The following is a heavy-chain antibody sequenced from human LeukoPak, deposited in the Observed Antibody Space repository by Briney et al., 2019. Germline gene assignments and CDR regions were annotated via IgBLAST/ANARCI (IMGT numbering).Heavy chain of an antibody. CDR3: ARGRFGDISFDY. D-gene: IGHD3-10*01. Sequence: ASVKVSCKSSGYTFTSYGITWVRQPPGQGLERMGWINTYYGNTDYAQNFQGRVTMTTDTSTSTAYMELRSLRSDDTAVYYCARGRFGDISFDYWGQGTLVTVSS. V-gene: IGHV1-18*01. J-gene: IGHJ4*02. CDR1: GYTFTSYG. CDR2: INTYYGNT.